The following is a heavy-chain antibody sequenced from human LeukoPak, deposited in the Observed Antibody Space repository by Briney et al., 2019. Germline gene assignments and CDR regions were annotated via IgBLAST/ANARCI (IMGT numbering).Heavy chain of an antibody. CDR1: GGTFSSYA. CDR3: ARDRDGYIKTATFDY. CDR2: IIPIFGTA. V-gene: IGHV1-69*13. D-gene: IGHD5-24*01. J-gene: IGHJ4*02. Sequence: SVKVSCKASGGTFSSYAISWVRQAPGQGLEWMGGIIPIFGTANYAQKFQGRVTITADESTSTAYMELSSLRSEDTAVYYCARDRDGYIKTATFDYWGQGTLVTVPS.